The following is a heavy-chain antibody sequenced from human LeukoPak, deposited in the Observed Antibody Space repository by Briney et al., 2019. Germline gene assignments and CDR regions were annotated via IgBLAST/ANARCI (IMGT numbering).Heavy chain of an antibody. CDR1: GYTFTGYY. J-gene: IGHJ3*02. D-gene: IGHD3-22*01. V-gene: IGHV1-2*02. CDR2: INPNSGGT. Sequence: ASVKVSCKASGYTFTGYYMHWVRQAPGQGLEWMGWINPNSGGTNYAQKFQGRVTMTRDTSISTAYMELSRLRSDDTAVYYCAGGYYDSSGYSPDAFDIWGQGTMVTVSS. CDR3: AGGYYDSSGYSPDAFDI.